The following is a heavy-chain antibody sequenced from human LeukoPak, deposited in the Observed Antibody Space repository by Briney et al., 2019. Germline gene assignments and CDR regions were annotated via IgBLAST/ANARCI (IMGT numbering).Heavy chain of an antibody. J-gene: IGHJ4*02. CDR2: INYSGST. CDR3: ARSTWLLDK. V-gene: IGHV4-59*08. CDR1: GGSISSYY. Sequence: SSETLSLTCIVSGGSISSYYWSWIRQPPGKGLEWIGYINYSGSTKYNASLKSRVTISVDTSKNQFSLKLSSVTAADTAVYYCARSTWLLDKWGQGTLVTVSS. D-gene: IGHD5-12*01.